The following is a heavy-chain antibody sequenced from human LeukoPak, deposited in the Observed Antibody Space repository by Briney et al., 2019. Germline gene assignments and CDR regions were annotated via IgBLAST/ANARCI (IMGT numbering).Heavy chain of an antibody. D-gene: IGHD4-23*01. V-gene: IGHV3-30*02. CDR3: AKQGSSSHEDTVVTLDY. CDR1: GFTFSSYG. CDR2: IRYDGSNK. Sequence: PGGSLRLSCAASGFTFSSYGMHWVRQAPGKGLEWVAFIRYDGSNKYYADSVKGRFTISRDNSKNTLYLQMNSLRAEDTAVYYCAKQGSSSHEDTVVTLDYWGQGTLVTVSS. J-gene: IGHJ4*02.